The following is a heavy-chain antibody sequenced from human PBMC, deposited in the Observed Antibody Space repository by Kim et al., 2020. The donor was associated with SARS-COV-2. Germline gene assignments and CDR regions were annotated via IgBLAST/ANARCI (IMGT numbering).Heavy chain of an antibody. CDR3: MRDPGTY. Sequence: GESLRLSCVASGFIIRTYWMTWVRQPPGKGLEWVGNIKEDGSEAYYADSVKGRFTISRDNAKNSLYLQMNSLRAEDTAVYCCMRDPGTYWGQGTLVIVSS. D-gene: IGHD3-10*01. CDR2: IKEDGSEA. V-gene: IGHV3-7*01. J-gene: IGHJ4*02. CDR1: GFIIRTYW.